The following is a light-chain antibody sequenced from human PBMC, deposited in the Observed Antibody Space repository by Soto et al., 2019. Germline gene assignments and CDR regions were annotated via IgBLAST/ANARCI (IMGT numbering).Light chain of an antibody. CDR1: SSDIGTYNF. J-gene: IGLJ2*01. CDR3: SSYTSSTVV. V-gene: IGLV2-14*02. CDR2: ESS. Sequence: QSALTQPASVSGSPGQSIAISCTGSSSDIGTYNFVSWYQQHPGQAPKLMIYESSKRPSGISSRFSGSKSGNTASLTISGLQAEDEADYYCSSYTSSTVVFGGGTKLTVL.